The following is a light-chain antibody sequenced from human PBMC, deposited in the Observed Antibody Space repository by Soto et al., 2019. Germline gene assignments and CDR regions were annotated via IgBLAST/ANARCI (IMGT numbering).Light chain of an antibody. CDR1: QDIRNY. CDR3: QRYHSALLT. V-gene: IGKV1-27*01. Sequence: DIQMTQSPSSLSASVGDRVTMTCRASQDIRNYGAWYQQKPGEVPKLLIYAASTLQSGVPARFSGGGFGTDFTLTISSLRPEDVATYYCQRYHSALLTVGPGTKVDLK. CDR2: AAS. J-gene: IGKJ3*01.